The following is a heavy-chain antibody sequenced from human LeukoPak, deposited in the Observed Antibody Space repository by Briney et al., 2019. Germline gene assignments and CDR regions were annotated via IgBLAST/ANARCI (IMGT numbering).Heavy chain of an antibody. D-gene: IGHD6-19*01. CDR1: GGSMSPYH. Sequence: SETLSLTCTVSGGSMSPYHWGWIRQPPGKGLEWTGYIYYSGSTNYNPSLKSRVTISVDTSKNQLSLKLSSVTAADTAIYYCARAVSGRFDYWGQGTLVTVSS. CDR2: IYYSGST. J-gene: IGHJ4*02. V-gene: IGHV4-59*12. CDR3: ARAVSGRFDY.